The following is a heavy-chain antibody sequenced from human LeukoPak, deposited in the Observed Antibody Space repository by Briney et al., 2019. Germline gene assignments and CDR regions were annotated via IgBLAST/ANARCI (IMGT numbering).Heavy chain of an antibody. Sequence: PAGGSLRLSCAASGFTFSSYAMSWVRQAPGKGLEWVPGISGSGGNTYYADSVKGRFTLSRDNSKNTLDLHMNSLRAEDTAVYYCARPGGHWSSSPFDYWGQGTLVTVSS. J-gene: IGHJ4*02. D-gene: IGHD2-21*01. CDR2: ISGSGGNT. V-gene: IGHV3-23*01. CDR3: ARPGGHWSSSPFDY. CDR1: GFTFSSYA.